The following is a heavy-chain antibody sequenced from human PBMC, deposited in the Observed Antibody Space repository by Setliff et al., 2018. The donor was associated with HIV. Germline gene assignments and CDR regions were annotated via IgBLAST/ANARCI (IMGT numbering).Heavy chain of an antibody. V-gene: IGHV1-69*13. CDR2: IIPIFGTA. D-gene: IGHD5-12*01. J-gene: IGHJ4*02. CDR1: GGTFSTYT. CDR3: ATDGIGGWLRPMPDY. Sequence: SVKVSCKASGGTFSTYTVNWVRQAPGQGLEWMGGIIPIFGTANYAQKFQGRVTITADESTSTAYMELSSLRSEDTAVYYCATDGIGGWLRPMPDYWGQGTQVTVPQ.